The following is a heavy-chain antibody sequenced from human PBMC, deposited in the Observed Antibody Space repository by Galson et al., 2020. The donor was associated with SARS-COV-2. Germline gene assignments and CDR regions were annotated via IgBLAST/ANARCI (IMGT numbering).Heavy chain of an antibody. CDR2: FLSSGTA. V-gene: IGHV4-39*07. CDR3: ARDMRLREGAFDV. D-gene: IGHD4-17*01. Sequence: SETLSLTCTASGGSITSSPYSWGWIRQPPGQGLEWIGSFLSSGTAYYNPSLKSRATISVDMSKNQFSLNLSSVTAADTAVYYCARDMRLREGAFDVWGQGTMVTVSS. J-gene: IGHJ3*01. CDR1: GGSITSSPYS.